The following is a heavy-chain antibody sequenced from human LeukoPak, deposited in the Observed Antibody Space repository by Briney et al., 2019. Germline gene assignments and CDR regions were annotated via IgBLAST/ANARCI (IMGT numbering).Heavy chain of an antibody. CDR2: IYYSGST. V-gene: IGHV4-39*01. CDR1: GGSISSSSYY. CDR3: ASLRYCSGGSCRYPFYWYFDL. D-gene: IGHD2-15*01. Sequence: PSETLSLTCTVSGGSISSSSYYWGWIRQPPGKGLEWIGSIYYSGSTYYNPSLKSRATISVDTSKNQFSLKLSSVTAADTAVYYCASLRYCSGGSCRYPFYWYFDLWGRGTLVTVSS. J-gene: IGHJ2*01.